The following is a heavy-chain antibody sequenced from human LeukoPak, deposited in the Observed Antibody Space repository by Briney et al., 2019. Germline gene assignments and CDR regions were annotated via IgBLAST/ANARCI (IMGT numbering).Heavy chain of an antibody. V-gene: IGHV3-7*01. J-gene: IGHJ4*02. D-gene: IGHD2-15*01. CDR3: AREVWRGGSCLNYYFYD. CDR2: LKQDGSEK. Sequence: GGSLRLFHGSSVYTYRLFYARCAPRAPGKGLEYVANLKQDGSEKYYVDSVKGRFTISRDNAKNSLYLQMNSLRAEDTAVYYCAREVWRGGSCLNYYFYDWGQGTLVTVSS. CDR1: VYTYRLF.